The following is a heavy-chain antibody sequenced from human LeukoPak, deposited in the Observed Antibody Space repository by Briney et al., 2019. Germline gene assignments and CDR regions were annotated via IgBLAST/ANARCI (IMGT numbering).Heavy chain of an antibody. Sequence: SETLSLTCTVSGASISSDSDYWSWIRQPAGKGLEWIGRIYSGSTDYNPSLRSRLNISVDTSKNQFSLKLSAVTAADTAVYYCARGRVSGTTLYFDYWGQGTLFTVSS. CDR2: IYSGST. V-gene: IGHV4-61*02. J-gene: IGHJ4*02. D-gene: IGHD1-1*01. CDR1: GASISSDSDY. CDR3: ARGRVSGTTLYFDY.